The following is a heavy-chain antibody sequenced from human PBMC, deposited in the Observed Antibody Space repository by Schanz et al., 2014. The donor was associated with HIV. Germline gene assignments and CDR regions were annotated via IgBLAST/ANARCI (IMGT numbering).Heavy chain of an antibody. CDR3: ARGFQGFDY. D-gene: IGHD3-10*01. Sequence: QVHLVESGGGVVQPGGSLRLSCAASGFDFGVYGMHWVRQAPGKGPEWVAVIGHEGNDIHYVDSVAGRFSISRDNSKNTLYLQMNSLRAEDTSVYYCARGFQGFDYWGQGTLVTVSS. CDR2: IGHEGNDI. J-gene: IGHJ4*02. CDR1: GFDFGVYG. V-gene: IGHV3-33*04.